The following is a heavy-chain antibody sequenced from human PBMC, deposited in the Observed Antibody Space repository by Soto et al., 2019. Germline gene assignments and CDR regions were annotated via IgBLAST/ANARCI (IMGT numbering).Heavy chain of an antibody. CDR2: INNDGTTT. J-gene: IGHJ5*02. CDR3: ARVCYCVFGIVVEPYSPRFDP. V-gene: IGHV3-74*01. Sequence: PGGSLRLSCAASGFTFSSYWMHWVRQVPGKGLVWVSRINNDGTTTRYADSVKGRFTISRDNAKNTLFLQMNSLRGEDTAVYYCARVCYCVFGIVVEPYSPRFDPWGQGTLVTVSS. CDR1: GFTFSSYW. D-gene: IGHD3-3*01.